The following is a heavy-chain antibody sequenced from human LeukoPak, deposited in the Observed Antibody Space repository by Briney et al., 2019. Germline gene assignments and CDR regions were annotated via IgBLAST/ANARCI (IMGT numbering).Heavy chain of an antibody. J-gene: IGHJ4*02. Sequence: ASVKVSCKASGYTFTGYYMHWVRQAPGQGLEWMGWINPNSGGTNYAQKFQGRVTMTRDTSISTAYMELSSLRSEDTAVYYCARDAADSSSWYDQYYFDYWGQGTLVTVSS. D-gene: IGHD6-13*01. CDR2: INPNSGGT. V-gene: IGHV1-2*02. CDR3: ARDAADSSSWYDQYYFDY. CDR1: GYTFTGYY.